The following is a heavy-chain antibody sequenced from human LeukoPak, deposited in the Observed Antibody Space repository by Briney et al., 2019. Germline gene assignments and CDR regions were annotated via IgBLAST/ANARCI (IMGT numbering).Heavy chain of an antibody. V-gene: IGHV4-39*07. CDR3: ARVRYSGYDPRYYYYYMDV. CDR1: GGSISSSYSY. CDR2: IYYSGRT. D-gene: IGHD5-12*01. Sequence: PSETLSLTCTVSGGSISSSYSYWGWIRQPPGKGLEWIGNIYYSGRTYYNPSLKSRVTISVDTSKNQFSLRLSSVSAADTAVYYCARVRYSGYDPRYYYYYMDVWGKGTTVTVSS. J-gene: IGHJ6*03.